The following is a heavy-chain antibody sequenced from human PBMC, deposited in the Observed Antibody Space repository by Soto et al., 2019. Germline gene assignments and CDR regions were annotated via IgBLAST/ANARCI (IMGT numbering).Heavy chain of an antibody. CDR1: GDTFSSYS. J-gene: IGHJ3*02. D-gene: IGHD3-9*01. Sequence: GASVKVSCKASGDTFSSYSFSWVRQAPGQGLEWMGWISAYNGNTNYAQKLQGRVTMTTDTSTSTAYMELRSLRSDDTAVYYCARDHSRYFDWLKHSDDAFDIWGQGTMVTVSS. CDR3: ARDHSRYFDWLKHSDDAFDI. V-gene: IGHV1-18*01. CDR2: ISAYNGNT.